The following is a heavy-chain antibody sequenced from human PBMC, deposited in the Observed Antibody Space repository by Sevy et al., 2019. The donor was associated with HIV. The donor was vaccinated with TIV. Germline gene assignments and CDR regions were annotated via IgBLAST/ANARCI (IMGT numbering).Heavy chain of an antibody. Sequence: GGSLRLSCAASGFTLSIYWMHWVRQVPGKGLVWVSHINSDGKIKRYADSVEGRFTISRDNAEKTVYLQMNSLRADDTAVYCCVRGSTGTFGHWGQGTLVTVSS. D-gene: IGHD3-9*01. CDR1: GFTLSIYW. CDR2: INSDGKIK. J-gene: IGHJ4*02. V-gene: IGHV3-74*01. CDR3: VRGSTGTFGH.